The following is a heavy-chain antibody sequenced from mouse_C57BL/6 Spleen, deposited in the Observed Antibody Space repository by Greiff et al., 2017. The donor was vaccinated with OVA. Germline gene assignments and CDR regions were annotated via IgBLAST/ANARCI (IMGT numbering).Heavy chain of an antibody. CDR2: LWWNDDK. CDR3: AQIGDDYGGWYFDV. J-gene: IGHJ1*03. CDR1: GFSLSTSNMG. D-gene: IGHD2-4*01. Sequence: QVTLKVSGPGILQPSQTLSLTCSFSGFSLSTSNMGIGWIRQPSGKGLEWLAHLWWNDDKYYNPSLKSRLIITKDTSNNQVILKITSVDTADTATYDCAQIGDDYGGWYFDVWGTGTTVTVSS. V-gene: IGHV8-5*01.